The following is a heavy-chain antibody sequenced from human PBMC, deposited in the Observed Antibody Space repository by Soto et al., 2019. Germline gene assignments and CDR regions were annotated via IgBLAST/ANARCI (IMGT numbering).Heavy chain of an antibody. CDR3: ARDCSGGSCYPALGA. J-gene: IGHJ5*02. CDR1: GFSVSSHY. D-gene: IGHD2-15*01. V-gene: IGHV3-53*01. CDR2: IYSGGDT. Sequence: EVQLVESGGGLIQPGGSLRLTCAASGFSVSSHYMSWVRQAPGKGLEWVSFIYSGGDTYYADSVKGRFTISRDNNKNTLYLQMISLRVDDTAFYSCARDCSGGSCYPALGAWGQGTLVTVSS.